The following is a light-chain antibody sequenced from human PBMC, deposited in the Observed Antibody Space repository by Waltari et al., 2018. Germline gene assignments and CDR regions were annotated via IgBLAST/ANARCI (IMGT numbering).Light chain of an antibody. V-gene: IGLV2-23*02. CDR1: SHDVGNYDL. Sequence: QSALTQPASVSGSPGQSITISCTGTSHDVGNYDLVSWYQQHPGKAPKLIIYEVTKRPAGFSNRFSGRKSGNAASLTIAGLHTEDEGDYYCCSYSGDLSFGVVFGGGTKLTVL. CDR3: CSYSGDLSFGVV. CDR2: EVT. J-gene: IGLJ2*01.